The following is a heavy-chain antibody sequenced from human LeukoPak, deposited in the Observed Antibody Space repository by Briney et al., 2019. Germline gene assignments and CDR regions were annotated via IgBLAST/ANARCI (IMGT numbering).Heavy chain of an antibody. V-gene: IGHV3-9*01. CDR2: ISWNSGSI. Sequence: PGGSLRLSCAASGFTFDDYAMHWVRQAPGKGLEWVSGISWNSGSIGYADSVKGRFTISRDNAKNSLYLQMNSLRAEDTALYYCAKDSYDILTGYENRFDYWGQGTLVTVSS. D-gene: IGHD3-9*01. J-gene: IGHJ4*02. CDR1: GFTFDDYA. CDR3: AKDSYDILTGYENRFDY.